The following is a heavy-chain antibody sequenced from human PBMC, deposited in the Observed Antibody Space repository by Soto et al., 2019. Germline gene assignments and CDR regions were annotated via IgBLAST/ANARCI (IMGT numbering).Heavy chain of an antibody. CDR1: GFTFSSYA. V-gene: IGHV3-30-3*01. CDR3: ARDSYTLD. D-gene: IGHD3-16*02. CDR2: ISYDGSNK. J-gene: IGHJ4*02. Sequence: QVLLVESGGGVVQPGRSLRLSCAASGFTFSSYAMHWVRQAPGKGLEWVAVISYDGSNKYYADSVKGRFTISRDNSKNTLYLQMNSLRAEDTAVYYCARDSYTLDWGQGTLVTVSS.